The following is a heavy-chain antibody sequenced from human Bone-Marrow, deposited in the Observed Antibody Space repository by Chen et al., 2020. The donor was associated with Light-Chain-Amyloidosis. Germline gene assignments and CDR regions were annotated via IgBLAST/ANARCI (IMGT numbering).Heavy chain of an antibody. CDR3: AREGGGVEGRPFDY. Sequence: QVQLVASGGGAVQPGRSLRLSCAASGFRFRNYAMHWVRQTPDKGREWLAVKSDDGTKKFYRDSLQGRFTISRDNSKTTLYMGMDTLTVEDTAIYYCAREGGGVEGRPFDYWGQGALVTVSS. CDR1: GFRFRNYA. V-gene: IGHV3-30-3*01. CDR2: KSDDGTKK. J-gene: IGHJ4*02. D-gene: IGHD3-16*01.